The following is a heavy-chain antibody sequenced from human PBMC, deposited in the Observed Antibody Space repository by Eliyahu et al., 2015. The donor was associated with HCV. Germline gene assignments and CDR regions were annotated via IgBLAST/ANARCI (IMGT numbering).Heavy chain of an antibody. CDR2: ITPIFGTA. CDR1: GGTFSNYA. D-gene: IGHD3-9*01. CDR3: TRGTGDGLRYFDWFY. J-gene: IGHJ4*02. Sequence: QVQLVQSGAEVKKPGSSVKVSCKASGGTFSNYAISWVRQAPGQGLEWMGGITPIFGTANYAQKFQGRVTITADESTSTVYMDLSSLRFEDTAVYYCTRGTGDGLRYFDWFYWGQGTLVTVSS. V-gene: IGHV1-69*01.